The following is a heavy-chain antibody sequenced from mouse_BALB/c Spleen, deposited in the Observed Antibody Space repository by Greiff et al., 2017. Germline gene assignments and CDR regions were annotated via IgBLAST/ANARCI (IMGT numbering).Heavy chain of an antibody. D-gene: IGHD2-3*01. Sequence: VQLKESGAELVKPGASVKLSCTASGFNIKDTYMHWVKQRPEQGLEWIGRIDPANGNTKYDPKFQGKATITADTSSNTAYLQLSSLTSEDTAVYYCASGLLHLDYWGQGTTLTVSS. CDR1: GFNIKDTY. J-gene: IGHJ2*01. CDR2: IDPANGNT. CDR3: ASGLLHLDY. V-gene: IGHV14-3*02.